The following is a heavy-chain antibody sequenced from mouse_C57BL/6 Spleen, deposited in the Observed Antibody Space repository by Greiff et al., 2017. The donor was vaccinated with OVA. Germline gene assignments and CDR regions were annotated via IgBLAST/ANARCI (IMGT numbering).Heavy chain of an antibody. CDR3: TRDDTTVVGDAMDY. J-gene: IGHJ4*01. CDR1: GFTFSSYA. V-gene: IGHV5-9-1*02. CDR2: ISSGGDYI. D-gene: IGHD1-1*01. Sequence: DVMLVESGEGLVKPGGSLKLSCAASGFTFSSYAMSWVRQTPEKRLEWVAYISSGGDYIYYADTVKGRFTISRDNARNTLYLQMSSLKSEDTAMYYCTRDDTTVVGDAMDYWGQGTSVTVSS.